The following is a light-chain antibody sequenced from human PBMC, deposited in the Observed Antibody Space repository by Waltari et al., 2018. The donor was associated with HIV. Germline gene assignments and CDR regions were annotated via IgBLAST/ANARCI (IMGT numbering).Light chain of an antibody. CDR1: NIGSKG. Sequence: SYVLTQPPSVSVAPGQTARITCGGDNIGSKGVHWYQKKPSQAPVLVVYDDSDRPSGIPERCSGSSSWNTATLTSSRVEAGDEADFYCQVWDSSTDLRVFGGGTKLTVL. V-gene: IGLV3-21*02. J-gene: IGLJ2*01. CDR3: QVWDSSTDLRV. CDR2: DDS.